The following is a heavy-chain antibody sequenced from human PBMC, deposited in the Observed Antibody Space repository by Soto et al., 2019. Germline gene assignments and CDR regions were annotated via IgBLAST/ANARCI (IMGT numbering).Heavy chain of an antibody. J-gene: IGHJ4*02. CDR3: AGAGAALVRGSIGGFDY. D-gene: IGHD3-10*01. V-gene: IGHV4-34*01. CDR2: INHSGTV. CDR1: GGAFNGYY. Sequence: QVHLQQWGAGLLKPSETLSLTCAVNGGAFNGYYWTWIRQSPGKGLQWIGEINHSGTVDYNPSLKSRVTFSIDTSKKQFPLPLTSVTAADTAVYYCAGAGAALVRGSIGGFDYWGQGTLVTVSS.